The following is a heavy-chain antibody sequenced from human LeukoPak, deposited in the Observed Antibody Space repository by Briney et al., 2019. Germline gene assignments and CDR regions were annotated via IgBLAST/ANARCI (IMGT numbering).Heavy chain of an antibody. V-gene: IGHV4-39*01. CDR2: IYYSGST. J-gene: IGHJ4*02. CDR3: ARSAAGSFDY. Sequence: PSETLSLTCTVSGGSISRSSYYWGWIRQPPGKGLEWIGSIYYSGSTYYNPSLKSRVTISVDTSKNQFSLKLSSVTAADTAVHYCARSAAGSFDYWGQGTLVTVSP. CDR1: GGSISRSSYY. D-gene: IGHD6-13*01.